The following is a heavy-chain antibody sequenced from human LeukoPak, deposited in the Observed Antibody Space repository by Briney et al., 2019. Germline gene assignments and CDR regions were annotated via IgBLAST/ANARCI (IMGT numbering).Heavy chain of an antibody. CDR2: IYTSGST. CDR1: GGSISSYY. D-gene: IGHD5-24*01. J-gene: IGHJ4*02. Sequence: SETLSLTCTVSGGSISSYYWSWIRQPAGKGLEWIGRIYTSGSTNYNPSLKSRVTMSVDTSKNQFSLKLSSVTAADTSVYFCARDGYNFGSFDYWGQGILVTVSS. CDR3: ARDGYNFGSFDY. V-gene: IGHV4-4*07.